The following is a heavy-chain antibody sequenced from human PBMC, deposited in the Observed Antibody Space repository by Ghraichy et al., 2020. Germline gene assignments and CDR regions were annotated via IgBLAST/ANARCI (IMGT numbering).Heavy chain of an antibody. CDR2: IHTDNGDT. V-gene: IGHV1-3*04. D-gene: IGHD4-11*01. J-gene: IGHJ3*02. CDR1: GYTLNKYA. CDR3: ARGANYGDYSKGDALEI. Sequence: ASVKVSCKASGYTLNKYAIHWVRQAPGQSLEWVGWIHTDNGDTRYSQNLQGRVAITRDTSANTAYVELSSLRSEDTATYYCARGANYGDYSKGDALEIWGPGTVVTVSS.